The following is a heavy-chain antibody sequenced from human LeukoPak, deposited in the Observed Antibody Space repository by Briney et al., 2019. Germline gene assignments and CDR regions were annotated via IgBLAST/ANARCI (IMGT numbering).Heavy chain of an antibody. J-gene: IGHJ4*02. Sequence: PGGSLRLSCEASGFTFGSHAMYWVRQAPGKGLEWVAGIFGSGGSPHYADPVKGRFTISRDNSRNTVYLRINSLRAVDTAVYYCGKTTVGYSSGQKPAWPVDYWGQGTLVTVSS. CDR3: GKTTVGYSSGQKPAWPVDY. CDR1: GFTFGSHA. D-gene: IGHD5-18*01. V-gene: IGHV3-23*01. CDR2: IFGSGGSP.